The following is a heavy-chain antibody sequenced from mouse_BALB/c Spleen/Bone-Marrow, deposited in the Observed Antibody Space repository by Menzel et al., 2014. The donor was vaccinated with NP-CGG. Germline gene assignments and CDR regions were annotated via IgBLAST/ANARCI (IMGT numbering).Heavy chain of an antibody. V-gene: IGHV1-69*02. CDR3: ARGGYLFAY. J-gene: IGHJ3*01. Sequence: QVQLQQSGAELVKPGAPVKLSCKASGYTLTSYWMNWVKQRPGRGLEWIGRIDPSDSETHYNQKFKDKATLTVDKSSSTAYIQLCSLTSEDSAVYYCARGGYLFAYWGQGTLVTVSA. CDR1: GYTLTSYW. CDR2: IDPSDSET. D-gene: IGHD3-1*01.